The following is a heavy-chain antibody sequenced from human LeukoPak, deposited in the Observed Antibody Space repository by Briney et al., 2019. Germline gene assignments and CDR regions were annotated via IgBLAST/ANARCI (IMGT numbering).Heavy chain of an antibody. Sequence: PGGSLRLSCAASGFAFSTYGMHWVRQAPGRGLEWVALIRYDGSNKYYADSVKGRFTISRDDSKNTLYLQMNNLRAEDTAVYYCAKDGAWLRFDDWGQGILVTVSS. CDR1: GFAFSTYG. D-gene: IGHD5-12*01. J-gene: IGHJ4*02. V-gene: IGHV3-30*02. CDR2: IRYDGSNK. CDR3: AKDGAWLRFDD.